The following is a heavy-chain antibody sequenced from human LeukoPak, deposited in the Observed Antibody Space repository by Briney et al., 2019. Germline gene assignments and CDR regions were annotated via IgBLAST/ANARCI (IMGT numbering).Heavy chain of an antibody. Sequence: GGSLRLSCAASGFTFSSTWMHWFRQVPGKGPVWVSRSDGSTTVYADSVKGRFTISRDNSKNTLYLQMNSLRAEDTAVYYCAKDSYDSSGYYYDHYYYMDVWGKGTTVTVSS. CDR2: SDGSTT. CDR3: AKDSYDSSGYYYDHYYYMDV. J-gene: IGHJ6*03. V-gene: IGHV3-74*01. CDR1: GFTFSSTW. D-gene: IGHD3-22*01.